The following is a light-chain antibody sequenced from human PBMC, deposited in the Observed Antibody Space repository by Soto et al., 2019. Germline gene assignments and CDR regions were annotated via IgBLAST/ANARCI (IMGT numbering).Light chain of an antibody. CDR2: DAS. CDR3: QQYDNLIT. Sequence: DIQMTQSPSSLSASVGERVTITCRASQSISNYLNWYQQKPGKAPKLLIYDASNLETGVPSRFSGSGSGTDFTFTISSLQPEDIATYYCQQYDNLITFGQGTRLEIK. J-gene: IGKJ5*01. V-gene: IGKV1-33*01. CDR1: QSISNY.